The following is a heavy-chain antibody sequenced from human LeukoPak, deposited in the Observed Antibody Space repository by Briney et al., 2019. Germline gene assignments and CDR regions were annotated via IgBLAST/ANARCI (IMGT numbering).Heavy chain of an antibody. CDR1: GGAISRSHYY. CDR2: IYYSGST. Sequence: PSETLSLTCTVSGGAISRSHYYWGWMRQPPGKRLEWIGSIYYSGSTYYDPSLKSRVTISVDTSKNQFSLKLSSVTAADTAVYYCAILPATDTYYSVRSGYYRPGVHWGQGTLVTVSS. J-gene: IGHJ4*02. D-gene: IGHD3-22*01. V-gene: IGHV4-39*07. CDR3: AILPATDTYYSVRSGYYRPGVH.